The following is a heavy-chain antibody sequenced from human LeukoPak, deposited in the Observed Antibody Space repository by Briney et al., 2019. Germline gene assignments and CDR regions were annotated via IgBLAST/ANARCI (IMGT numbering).Heavy chain of an antibody. CDR1: GFTFSSFA. J-gene: IGHJ4*02. CDR2: FDGNGPNT. V-gene: IGHV3-23*01. D-gene: IGHD2-8*02. CDR3: AKPRTTGLGWAQFDY. Sequence: GGSLRLSCAASGFTFSSFAMTWVRQAPGKGLEWVSGFDGNGPNTYYADSVKGRWTISRDNSRNTLYLEMNSLRPEDTAIYYCAKPRTTGLGWAQFDYWGQGALVTVSS.